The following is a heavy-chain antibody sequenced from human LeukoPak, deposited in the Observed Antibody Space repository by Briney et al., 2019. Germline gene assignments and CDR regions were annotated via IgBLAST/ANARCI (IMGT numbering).Heavy chain of an antibody. V-gene: IGHV3-30*18. D-gene: IGHD5-12*01. Sequence: GGSLRLSCAASGFTFSSYGMHWVRQAPGKGLEWVAVISYDGSNKYNADSVKGRFTISGDNSKNTLYLQMNSLRAEDTAVYYCAKGDSYGGYIGHDYWGQGTLVTVSS. CDR1: GFTFSSYG. CDR2: ISYDGSNK. CDR3: AKGDSYGGYIGHDY. J-gene: IGHJ4*02.